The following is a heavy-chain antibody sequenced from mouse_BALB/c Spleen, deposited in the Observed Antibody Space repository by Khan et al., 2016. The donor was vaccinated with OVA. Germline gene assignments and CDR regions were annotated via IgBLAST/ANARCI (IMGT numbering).Heavy chain of an antibody. D-gene: IGHD2-4*01. CDR2: INYSGNT. CDR3: ARKDYYDYDPFPY. Sequence: EVQLVESGPGLVKPSQSLSLTCTVTGYSITGEYAWNWIRQFPGNKLEWMGYINYSGNTRFNPSLKSRASITRDTSKNQFFLQLNSVTTEDTATYYCARKDYYDYDPFPYWGQGTLVTVSA. CDR1: GYSITGEYA. V-gene: IGHV3-2*02. J-gene: IGHJ3*01.